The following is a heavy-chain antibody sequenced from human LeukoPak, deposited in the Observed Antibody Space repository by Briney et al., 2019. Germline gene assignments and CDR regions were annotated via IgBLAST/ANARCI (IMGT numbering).Heavy chain of an antibody. CDR1: GGSISSSSYY. D-gene: IGHD3-22*01. CDR2: IYYSGST. V-gene: IGHV4-39*07. J-gene: IGHJ4*02. CDR3: ARPLYYYDSSGYDV. Sequence: SETLSLTRIVSGGSISSSSYYWGWIRQPPGKGLEWIGSIYYSGSTNYNPSLKSRVTISVDTSKNQFSLKLRSVTAADTAVYYCARPLYYYDSSGYDVWGQGTLVTVSS.